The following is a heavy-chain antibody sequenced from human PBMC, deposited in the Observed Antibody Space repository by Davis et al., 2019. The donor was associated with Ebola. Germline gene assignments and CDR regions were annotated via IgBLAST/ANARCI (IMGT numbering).Heavy chain of an antibody. J-gene: IGHJ4*02. Sequence: GESLKISCAASGFSFSFYTIHWVRQAPGKGLEWVSSISGSSAYIYYADSVKGRFTISRDNAKNSLYLQMNSLRAEDTAVYYCAKGDRLDYWGQGTLVTVSS. CDR1: GFSFSFYT. CDR2: ISGSSAYI. V-gene: IGHV3-21*01. CDR3: AKGDRLDY. D-gene: IGHD2-15*01.